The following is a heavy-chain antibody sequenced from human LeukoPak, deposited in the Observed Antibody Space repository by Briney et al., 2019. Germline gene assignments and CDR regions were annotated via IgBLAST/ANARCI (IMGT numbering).Heavy chain of an antibody. CDR2: ISSSSSTI. V-gene: IGHV3-48*01. CDR3: ARDYSSSSTYYYMDV. CDR1: GFTFSSYS. Sequence: GGSLRLSCAASGFTFSSYSMNWVRQAPGKGLEWVSSISSSSSTIYYADSVKGRFTISRDNAKNSLYLQMNSLRAEDTAVYYCARDYSSSSTYYYMDVWGKGTTVTVSS. D-gene: IGHD6-6*01. J-gene: IGHJ6*03.